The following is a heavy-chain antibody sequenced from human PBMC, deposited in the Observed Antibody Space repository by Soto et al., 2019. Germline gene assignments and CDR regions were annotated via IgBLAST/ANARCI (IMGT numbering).Heavy chain of an antibody. V-gene: IGHV4-39*01. CDR1: GGSISSSSYY. CDR3: ARRGYYAISAFDI. D-gene: IGHD2-8*01. J-gene: IGHJ3*02. CDR2: IYYSGST. Sequence: SETLSLTCTVSGGSISSSSYYWGWIRQPPGKGLEWIGIIYYSGSTYYNPSLKSRVTISVDTSKNQFSLKLSSVTAADTAVYYCARRGYYAISAFDIWGQGTMVT.